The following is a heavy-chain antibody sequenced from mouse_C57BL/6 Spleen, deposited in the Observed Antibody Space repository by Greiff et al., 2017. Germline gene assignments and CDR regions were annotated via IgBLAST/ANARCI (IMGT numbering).Heavy chain of an antibody. Sequence: EVQLVESGPGLVKPSQSLSLTCSVTGYSITSGYYWNWIRQFPGNKLEWMGYISYDGSNNYNPSLKNRISITLDPSKKQFFLKLNSVTTEDTATDYCARDLLLPDWYFDVWGTGTTVTVSS. CDR1: GYSITSGYY. CDR3: ARDLLLPDWYFDV. J-gene: IGHJ1*03. D-gene: IGHD2-1*01. V-gene: IGHV3-6*01. CDR2: ISYDGSN.